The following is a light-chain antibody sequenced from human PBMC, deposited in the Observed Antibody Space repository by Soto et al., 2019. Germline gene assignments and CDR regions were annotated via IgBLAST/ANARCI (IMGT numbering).Light chain of an antibody. Sequence: DIQMTQSPSTLSASVGDRVTITCRASQSISSWLAWYQQKPGKAPKLLIYDASSLESGVPSRFSGSGSGTEFTLNISRLQPDDFASYYGQQYNSYRTFGQWTMVDIX. CDR1: QSISSW. CDR3: QQYNSYRT. CDR2: DAS. V-gene: IGKV1-5*01. J-gene: IGKJ1*01.